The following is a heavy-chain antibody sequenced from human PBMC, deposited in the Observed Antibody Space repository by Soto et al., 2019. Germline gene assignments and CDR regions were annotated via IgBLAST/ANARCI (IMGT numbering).Heavy chain of an antibody. CDR1: GGTFSSYA. Sequence: QVQLVQSGAEVKKPGSSVKVSCKASGGTFSSYAISWVRQAPGQALDWMGGSIPIFGTANYAQKFQGRVTITADESTSTAYLELSSLRSEDTAVYYCGRTPYYYYGMDVWGQGTTVTVSS. CDR3: GRTPYYYYGMDV. D-gene: IGHD2-2*01. CDR2: SIPIFGTA. V-gene: IGHV1-69*01. J-gene: IGHJ6*02.